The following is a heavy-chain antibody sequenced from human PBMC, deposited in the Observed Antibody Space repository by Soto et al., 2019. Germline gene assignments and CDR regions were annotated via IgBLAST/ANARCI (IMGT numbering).Heavy chain of an antibody. J-gene: IGHJ6*02. CDR1: GFTFGDYA. CDR3: TRVARFATHDYYYYGMDV. V-gene: IGHV3-49*04. Sequence: GGSLRLSCTASGFTFGDYAMSWVRQAPGKGLEWVGFIRSKAYGGTTEHAASVKGRFTISRDDSKSIAYLQMNSLKTEDTAVYYCTRVARFATHDYYYYGMDVWGQGTTVTVSS. D-gene: IGHD3-3*01. CDR2: IRSKAYGGTT.